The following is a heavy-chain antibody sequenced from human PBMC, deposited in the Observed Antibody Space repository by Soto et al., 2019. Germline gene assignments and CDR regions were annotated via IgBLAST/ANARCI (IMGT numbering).Heavy chain of an antibody. CDR2: ISNNGDGT. J-gene: IGHJ4*02. CDR3: TRAPSLTLLYDY. D-gene: IGHD3-9*01. CDR1: GFTFSSYA. Sequence: EVQLVESGGGLVQPGGSLRLSCVASGFTFSSYAMHWVRQAPGKGLEYVSAISNNGDGTYYADSVKGRFTISRDNSKNTLYLQMGSLRAEDLAFYDCTRAPSLTLLYDYWGQGTLVTVSS. V-gene: IGHV3-64*07.